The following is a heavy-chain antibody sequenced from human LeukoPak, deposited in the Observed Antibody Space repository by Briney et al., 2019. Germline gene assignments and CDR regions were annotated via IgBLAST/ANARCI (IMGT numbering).Heavy chain of an antibody. J-gene: IGHJ3*02. CDR3: ARSSLSSYDAFDI. CDR1: GFAFSSYS. Sequence: GGSLRLSCAASGFAFSSYSMDWVRQAPGKGLEWVANIKQDGSEKYYVDSVKGRFTISRDNAKNSLYLQMNSLRAEDTAVYYCARSSLSSYDAFDIWGQGTMVTVSS. D-gene: IGHD6-13*01. CDR2: IKQDGSEK. V-gene: IGHV3-7*01.